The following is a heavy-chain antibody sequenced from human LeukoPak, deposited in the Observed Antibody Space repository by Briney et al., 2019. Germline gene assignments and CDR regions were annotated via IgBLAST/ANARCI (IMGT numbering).Heavy chain of an antibody. J-gene: IGHJ4*01. D-gene: IGHD1-26*01. V-gene: IGHV3-48*03. CDR3: ARYREIPY. CDR1: GFTFSSYE. Sequence: GGSLRLSCAASGFTFSSYEMNWVRQAPGKGLEWVSYISSSGTTIYYADSVKGRFTISRDNAKNSLYLQMNSLRVEDTAVHYCARYREIPYWGQGNPLTVSS. CDR2: ISSSGTTI.